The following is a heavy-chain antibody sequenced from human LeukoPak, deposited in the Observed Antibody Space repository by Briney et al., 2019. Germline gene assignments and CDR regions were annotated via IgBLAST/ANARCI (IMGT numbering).Heavy chain of an antibody. CDR3: ARSIAARRDAFDI. Sequence: GGSLRLSCAASGFTFSSYSMNWVRQAPGKGLEWVANIKQDGSEKYYVDSAKGRFTISRDNAKNSLYLQMNSLRAEDTAVYYCARSIAARRDAFDIWGQGTMVTVSS. D-gene: IGHD6-6*01. J-gene: IGHJ3*02. CDR1: GFTFSSYS. V-gene: IGHV3-7*01. CDR2: IKQDGSEK.